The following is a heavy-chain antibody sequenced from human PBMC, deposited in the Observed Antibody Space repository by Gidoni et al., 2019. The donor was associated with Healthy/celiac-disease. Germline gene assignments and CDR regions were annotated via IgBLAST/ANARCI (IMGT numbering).Heavy chain of an antibody. V-gene: IGHV3-13*01. CDR3: AGASNGDFSYGMDV. J-gene: IGHJ6*02. D-gene: IGHD3-3*01. Sequence: EVQLVESVGGLVQPGGSLRLSCAASGFPFSRYDMHWVRQATGKGLEWVSGIGTAGDTYYPGSVKGRFTISRENAKNSLYLQMNSLRAGDTAVYYCAGASNGDFSYGMDVWGQGTTVTVSS. CDR1: GFPFSRYD. CDR2: IGTAGDT.